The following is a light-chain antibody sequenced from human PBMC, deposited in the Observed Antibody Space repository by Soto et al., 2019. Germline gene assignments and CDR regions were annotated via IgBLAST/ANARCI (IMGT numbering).Light chain of an antibody. CDR3: AAWDDSLNGVV. CDR2: SNN. Sequence: QPVLTQPPSASGTPGQRVTISCSGSRSNIGSNTVHWYQQLPGTAPKLLIYSNNQRPSGVPDRFSGSKSGTSASLGISGLQSEDEADYYCAAWDDSLNGVVFGGVTQLTVL. J-gene: IGLJ2*01. CDR1: RSNIGSNT. V-gene: IGLV1-44*01.